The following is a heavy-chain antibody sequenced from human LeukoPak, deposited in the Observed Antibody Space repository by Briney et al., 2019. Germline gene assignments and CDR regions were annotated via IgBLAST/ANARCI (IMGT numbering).Heavy chain of an antibody. V-gene: IGHV1-24*01. CDR3: ATGGPWDLLKY. D-gene: IGHD3-9*01. Sequence: ASVKVSCKVSGDTLTELSTHWVRQAPGKGLEWMGGFDPEHGEMIYAQKLQGRVTMTEDRSTDTAYMELSSLRCEDTAVYYCATGGPWDLLKYWGQGTLVTVSS. CDR1: GDTLTELS. CDR2: FDPEHGEM. J-gene: IGHJ4*02.